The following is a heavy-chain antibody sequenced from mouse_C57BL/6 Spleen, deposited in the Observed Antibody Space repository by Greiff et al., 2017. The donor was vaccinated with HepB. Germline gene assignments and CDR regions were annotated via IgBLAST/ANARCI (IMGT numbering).Heavy chain of an antibody. J-gene: IGHJ4*01. V-gene: IGHV1-64*01. Sequence: VQLQQSGAELVKPGASVKLSCKASGYTFTSYWMHWVKQRPGQGLEWIGMIHPNSGSTNYNEKFKSKATLTVDKSSSTAYMQLSSLTSEDSAVYYCARWTGTYYAMDYWGQGTSVTVSS. D-gene: IGHD4-1*01. CDR3: ARWTGTYYAMDY. CDR2: IHPNSGST. CDR1: GYTFTSYW.